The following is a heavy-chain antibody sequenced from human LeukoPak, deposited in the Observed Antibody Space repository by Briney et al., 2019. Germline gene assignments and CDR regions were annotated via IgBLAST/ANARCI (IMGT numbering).Heavy chain of an antibody. CDR1: GFTFSSYE. J-gene: IGHJ6*03. CDR3: ARENWWGPPDPQSGNFYYMDV. CDR2: ISSSGSTI. Sequence: AGGSLRLSCAASGFTFSSYEMNWVRQAPGKGLEWVSYISSSGSTIYYADSVKGRFTISRDNAKNSLFLQINSLRAEDTAVYYCARENWWGPPDPQSGNFYYMDVWGKGTTVTVSS. D-gene: IGHD2-15*01. V-gene: IGHV3-48*03.